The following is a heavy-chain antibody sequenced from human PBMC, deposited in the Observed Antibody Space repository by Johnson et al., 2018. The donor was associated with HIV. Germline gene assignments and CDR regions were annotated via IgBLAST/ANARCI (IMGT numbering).Heavy chain of an antibody. Sequence: QVQLVESGGGLVKPGGSLRLSCAASGFTFSSYAMHWVRQAPGKGLEWVAVISYDGSNKYYADSVKGRFTISRDNSKNTLYLQMNSLRAEDTAVYYCAKREKPHLAFDIWGQGTMVTVSS. J-gene: IGHJ3*02. CDR1: GFTFSSYA. CDR2: ISYDGSNK. D-gene: IGHD5-24*01. V-gene: IGHV3-30*04. CDR3: AKREKPHLAFDI.